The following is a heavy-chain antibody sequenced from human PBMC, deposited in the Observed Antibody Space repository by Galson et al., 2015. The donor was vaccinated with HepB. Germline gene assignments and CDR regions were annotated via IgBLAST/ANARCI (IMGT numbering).Heavy chain of an antibody. CDR3: ATESSVTTGRYYLDY. Sequence: SVKVSCKASGFTFTSYAMQWVRQARGQRLEWIGWIDLDSGNTNYAQKFQGRVTITRDMSPSTAYMELSSLRSEDTAVYYCATESSVTTGRYYLDYWGQGTLVTVSS. J-gene: IGHJ4*02. V-gene: IGHV1-58*02. D-gene: IGHD4-17*01. CDR1: GFTFTSYA. CDR2: IDLDSGNT.